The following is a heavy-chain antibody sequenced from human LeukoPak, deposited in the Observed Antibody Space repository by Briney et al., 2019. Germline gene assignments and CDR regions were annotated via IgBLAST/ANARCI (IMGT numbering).Heavy chain of an antibody. CDR2: IFQSGHT. V-gene: IGHV4-38-2*02. Sequence: SETLSLTCTVSDYSISSGYYWGWIRQPPGKGLEWTGSIFQSGHTYYSPSLKSRVTISVDTSNNRFSLSLSAVTAADTAIYYCARDTRTAQGFDYWGQGILVTVSS. D-gene: IGHD2-15*01. CDR3: ARDTRTAQGFDY. J-gene: IGHJ4*02. CDR1: DYSISSGYY.